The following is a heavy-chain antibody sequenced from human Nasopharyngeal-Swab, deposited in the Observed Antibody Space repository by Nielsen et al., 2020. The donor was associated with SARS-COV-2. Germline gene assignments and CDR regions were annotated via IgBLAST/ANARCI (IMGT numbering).Heavy chain of an antibody. D-gene: IGHD4-17*01. CDR2: ISIGGGGTT. V-gene: IGHV3-23*01. J-gene: IGHJ4*02. CDR1: GFTFSNYA. CDR3: AKSHLGTATSVTSWYFDY. Sequence: GESLKISCAASGFTFSNYAMSWVRQAPGKGPEWVSVISIGGGGTTFYADSVKGRFTISRDNSKNTLYLQVNSLRAEDTAVYYCAKSHLGTATSVTSWYFDYWGQGTLVAVSS.